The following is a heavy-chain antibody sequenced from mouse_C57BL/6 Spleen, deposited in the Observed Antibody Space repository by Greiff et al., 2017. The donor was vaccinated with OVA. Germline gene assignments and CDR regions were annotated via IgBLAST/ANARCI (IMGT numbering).Heavy chain of an antibody. Sequence: EVQLQESGPGLVKPSQSLSLTCSVTGYSITSGYYWNWIRQFPGNKLEWMGYISYDGSNNYNPSLKNRISITRDTSKNQCFLKLNSVTTEDTATYYCARGGWLLPHAMDYWGQGTSVTVSS. V-gene: IGHV3-6*01. D-gene: IGHD2-3*01. CDR2: ISYDGSN. CDR3: ARGGWLLPHAMDY. CDR1: GYSITSGYY. J-gene: IGHJ4*01.